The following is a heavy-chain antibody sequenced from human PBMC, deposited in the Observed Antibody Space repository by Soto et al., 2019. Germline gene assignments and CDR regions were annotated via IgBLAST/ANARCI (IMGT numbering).Heavy chain of an antibody. CDR2: IYHSGST. D-gene: IGHD5-12*01. CDR1: DGSISSGGYS. Sequence: SEPRSHTCTVSDGSISSGGYSRSWIRQPPGKGLEWIGYIYHSGSTYYNPSLKSRVTISVDRSKNQFSLKLSSVTAADTAVYYCAAGGGLPRYYWGQGTLVTVS. CDR3: AAGGGLPRYY. V-gene: IGHV4-30-2*01. J-gene: IGHJ4*02.